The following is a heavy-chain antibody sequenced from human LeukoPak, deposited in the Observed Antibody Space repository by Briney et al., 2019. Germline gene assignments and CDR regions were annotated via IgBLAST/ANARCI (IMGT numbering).Heavy chain of an antibody. CDR2: INHSGST. CDR1: GGSFSGYY. Sequence: PSETLSLTCAVYGGSFSGYYWSWIRQPPGKGLEWIGEINHSGSTNYNPSLKSRVTISVDTSKNQFSLKLSSVTAADTAVYYCARDTAEWVVPAAMHQGQDDYYYMDVWGKGTTVTISS. D-gene: IGHD2-2*01. V-gene: IGHV4-34*01. CDR3: ARDTAEWVVPAAMHQGQDDYYYMDV. J-gene: IGHJ6*03.